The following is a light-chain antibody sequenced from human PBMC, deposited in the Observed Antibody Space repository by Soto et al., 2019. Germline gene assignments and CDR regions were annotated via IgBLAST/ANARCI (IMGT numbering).Light chain of an antibody. CDR2: DVN. V-gene: IGLV2-11*01. CDR3: FSDAGSYTNWV. Sequence: QSALTQPRSVSGSPGQSVTISCTGTSSDVGGGYNYVSWYQQHPGKAPKLMIYDVNKRPSGVPDRFSGSKSSNTASLSISGLQAEDEADYYCFSDAGSYTNWVFGGGTKLTVL. CDR1: SSDVGGGYNY. J-gene: IGLJ3*02.